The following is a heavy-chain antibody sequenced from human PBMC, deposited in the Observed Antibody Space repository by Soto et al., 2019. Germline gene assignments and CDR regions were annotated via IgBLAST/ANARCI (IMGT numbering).Heavy chain of an antibody. CDR1: GYTLTELS. CDR2: FDPEDGET. CDR3: ATGNSDILTGYFA. J-gene: IGHJ5*02. V-gene: IGHV1-24*01. D-gene: IGHD3-9*01. Sequence: ASLNGSFKVSGYTLTELSMHWFLQSPGKGLEWMGGFDPEDGETIYAQKVQGRVTMNEDTSTDTAYMELSSLRSEDTAVYYCATGNSDILTGYFAWGKRTMANVSS.